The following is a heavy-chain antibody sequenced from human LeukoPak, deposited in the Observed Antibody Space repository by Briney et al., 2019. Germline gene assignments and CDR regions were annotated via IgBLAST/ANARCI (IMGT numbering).Heavy chain of an antibody. Sequence: AGSLRLSCAASGFTFSNYWMHWVRQAPGKGLVWVSRINSDGSTTSYADSVKGRFTISRDNAKNTLYLQMNSLRAEDTAVYYCARDHGGIGAAGSWGQGTLVTVSS. CDR2: INSDGSTT. CDR1: GFTFSNYW. J-gene: IGHJ5*02. V-gene: IGHV3-74*01. CDR3: ARDHGGIGAAGS. D-gene: IGHD6-13*01.